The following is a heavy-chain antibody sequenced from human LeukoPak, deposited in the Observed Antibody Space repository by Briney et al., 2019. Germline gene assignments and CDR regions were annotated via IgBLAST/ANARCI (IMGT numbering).Heavy chain of an antibody. Sequence: ASVKVSCKASGYTFSTYRIIWVRQAPGQGLEWMGWISVYNGNTNYARKLQGRVTMTTDTSTSTAYMELRSLRSDDTALYYCARGSSGWSFDYWAREPWSPSPQ. J-gene: IGHJ4*02. CDR2: ISVYNGNT. CDR1: GYTFSTYR. V-gene: IGHV1-18*01. CDR3: ARGSSGWSFDY. D-gene: IGHD6-13*01.